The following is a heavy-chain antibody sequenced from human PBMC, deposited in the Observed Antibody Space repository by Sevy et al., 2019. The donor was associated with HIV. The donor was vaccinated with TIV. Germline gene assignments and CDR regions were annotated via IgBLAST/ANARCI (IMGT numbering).Heavy chain of an antibody. CDR3: ARESGSDWYLDY. Sequence: GGSLRLSCKASGFIFSRYGVHWVRQAPGKGLEWVASIFNDGKTKYYGDSVKGRFTISRDDSKNTLYLQMDSLRAEDTAVYYCARESGSDWYLDYWGLGTLVTVSS. D-gene: IGHD2-21*02. CDR1: GFIFSRYG. V-gene: IGHV3-33*01. CDR2: IFNDGKTK. J-gene: IGHJ4*02.